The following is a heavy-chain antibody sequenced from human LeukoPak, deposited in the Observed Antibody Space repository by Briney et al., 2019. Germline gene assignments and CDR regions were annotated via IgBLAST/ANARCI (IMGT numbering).Heavy chain of an antibody. CDR3: ARGDIVVVPAAIQSDY. J-gene: IGHJ4*02. CDR1: GYTFTSYY. Sequence: ASVKVSCKASGYTFTSYYMHWVRQAPGQGLEWIGIINPSGGSTSYAQKFQGRVTMTRDTSTSTVYMELSSLRSEDTAVYYCARGDIVVVPAAIQSDYWGQGTLVTVSS. V-gene: IGHV1-46*03. CDR2: INPSGGST. D-gene: IGHD2-2*02.